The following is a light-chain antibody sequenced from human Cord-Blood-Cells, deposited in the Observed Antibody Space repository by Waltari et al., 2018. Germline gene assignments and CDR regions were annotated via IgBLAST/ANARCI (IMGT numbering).Light chain of an antibody. J-gene: IGKJ2*01. CDR2: AAS. CDR3: QQSYSTLMYT. V-gene: IGKV1-39*01. CDR1: QSISSY. Sequence: IQMTQSPSSLSASVGDRVTITCRASQSISSYLNWYQQKPGKAPKLLIYAASSSQSGVPSRFSGSGSGTDFTLTISSLQPEDFATYYCQQSYSTLMYTFGQGTKLEIK.